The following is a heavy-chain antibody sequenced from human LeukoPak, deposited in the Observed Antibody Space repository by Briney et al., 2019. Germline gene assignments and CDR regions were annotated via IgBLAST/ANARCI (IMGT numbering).Heavy chain of an antibody. CDR1: GGSFSGYY. CDR3: ARTRSSGWPYYYYCGMDV. J-gene: IGHJ6*02. CDR2: INHSGST. V-gene: IGHV4-34*01. Sequence: NTPETLSLTCAVYGGSFSGYYWSWIRQPPGKGLEWIGEINHSGSTNYNPSLKSRVTISVDTSKNQFSLKLSSVTAADTAVYYCARTRSSGWPYYYYCGMDVWGQGTTVTVSS. D-gene: IGHD6-19*01.